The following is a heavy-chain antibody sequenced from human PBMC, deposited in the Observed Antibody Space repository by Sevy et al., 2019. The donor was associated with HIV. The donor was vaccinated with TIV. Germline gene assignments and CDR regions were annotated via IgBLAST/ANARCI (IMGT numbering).Heavy chain of an antibody. D-gene: IGHD6-13*01. J-gene: IGHJ5*02. Sequence: SETLSLTCTVSGGSISSSSYYWGWIHQPPGKGLEWIGSIYYSGSTYYNPSLKSRVTISVDTSKNQFSLKLSSVTAADTAVYYCARQGYSSSWYPDNWFDPWGQGTLVTVSS. CDR1: GGSISSSSYY. CDR2: IYYSGST. V-gene: IGHV4-39*01. CDR3: ARQGYSSSWYPDNWFDP.